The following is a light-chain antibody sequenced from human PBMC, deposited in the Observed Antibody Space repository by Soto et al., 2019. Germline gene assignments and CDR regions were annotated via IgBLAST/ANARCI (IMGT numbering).Light chain of an antibody. CDR3: QQSYSSPQMYT. CDR2: AAS. Sequence: DIQMTQSPSSLSASVGDRVTITCRASQTISSSLNWYQQKPGKAPDLLIYAASNLQSGVPSRFSSSGSGSDFTLTISSLQPEDFATYYCQQSYSSPQMYTFGQGTKVEIK. CDR1: QTISSS. J-gene: IGKJ2*01. V-gene: IGKV1-39*01.